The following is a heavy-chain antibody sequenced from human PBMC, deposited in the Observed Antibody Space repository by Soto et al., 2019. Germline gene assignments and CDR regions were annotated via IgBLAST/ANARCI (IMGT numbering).Heavy chain of an antibody. D-gene: IGHD3-10*01. J-gene: IGHJ4*02. CDR3: PRDSTTSGSYGYYFDY. V-gene: IGHV4-61*01. CDR2: IYDSGTT. Sequence: QVQLQESGPGLVKPSETLSLTCTVPGGYVSSGSHYWSWIRQPPGSGLEWIGYIYDSGTTTYHPSLKGRVIISVYTSKNQLSLRLISVTAADTVLYYCPRDSTTSGSYGYYFDYWGQGTLVTFSS. CDR1: GGYVSSGSHY.